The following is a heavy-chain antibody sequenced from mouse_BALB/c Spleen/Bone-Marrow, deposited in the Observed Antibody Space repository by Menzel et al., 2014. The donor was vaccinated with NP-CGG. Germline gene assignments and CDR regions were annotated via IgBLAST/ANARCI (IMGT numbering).Heavy chain of an antibody. Sequence: EVKVVESGGGLVQPGGSRKLSCAASGFTFSSFGMHWVRQAPEKGLEWVAYISSGSSTIYYADKVMGRFTISRDNPKNTLFLQMISLRSEDTAMYYCARSGSSSGYFDYWGQGTTLTVSS. D-gene: IGHD1-1*01. V-gene: IGHV5-17*02. CDR1: GFTFSSFG. CDR3: ARSGSSSGYFDY. CDR2: ISSGSSTI. J-gene: IGHJ2*01.